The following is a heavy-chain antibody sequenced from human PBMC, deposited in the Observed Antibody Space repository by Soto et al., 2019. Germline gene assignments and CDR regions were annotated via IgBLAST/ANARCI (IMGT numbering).Heavy chain of an antibody. Sequence: GGSLRLSCTASGFTFSNYGMHWVRQAPGKGLEWVAVIWYDGSNKYYADSVKGRFTISRDNSQNTLFLQMNTLRADDTAVYYCARERYASGGAFDIWGQGTMVTVSS. D-gene: IGHD3-10*01. CDR2: IWYDGSNK. CDR3: ARERYASGGAFDI. CDR1: GFTFSNYG. J-gene: IGHJ3*02. V-gene: IGHV3-33*01.